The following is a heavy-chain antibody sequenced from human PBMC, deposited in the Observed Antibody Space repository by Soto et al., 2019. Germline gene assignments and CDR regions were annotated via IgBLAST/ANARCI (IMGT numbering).Heavy chain of an antibody. J-gene: IGHJ3*02. Sequence: EVQLLESGGGLVQPGGSLRLSCAASGFTFSSYAMSWVRQAPGKGLEWVSAISGSGGSTYYADSVKGRFTISRDNSKNALYLQMNSLRAEDTAVYYCAKDLLIKPSTFEQWLLGDAFDIWGQGTMVTVSS. CDR1: GFTFSSYA. V-gene: IGHV3-23*01. D-gene: IGHD6-19*01. CDR2: ISGSGGST. CDR3: AKDLLIKPSTFEQWLLGDAFDI.